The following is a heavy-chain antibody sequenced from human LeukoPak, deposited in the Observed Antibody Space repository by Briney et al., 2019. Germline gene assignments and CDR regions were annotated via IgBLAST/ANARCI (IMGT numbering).Heavy chain of an antibody. CDR3: ARRYFDL. V-gene: IGHV3-7*03. CDR2: INQDGTEK. Sequence: GGSLRLSCAASGFTFSSYAMIWVRQAPGKGLEWVANINQDGTEKWCVDSVKGRFTISRDNAKNSLYLQMNSLRAEDTAVYYCARRYFDLWGRGTLVTVSS. J-gene: IGHJ2*01. CDR1: GFTFSSYA.